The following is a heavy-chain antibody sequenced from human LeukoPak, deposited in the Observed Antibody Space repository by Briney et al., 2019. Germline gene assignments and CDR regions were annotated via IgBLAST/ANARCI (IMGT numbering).Heavy chain of an antibody. CDR1: GFTFGDYT. V-gene: IGHV3-33*01. CDR3: ARDLKVKDWSTWFDR. CDR2: NYFAGSFK. Sequence: GGSLRLSCAASGFTFGDYTMYWVRQAPGKGLEWVAVNYFAGSFKYYADSVKGRFTVSRDDSESTLHLQMNSLRPEDTAVYYCARDLKVKDWSTWFDRWGQGTLVTVSS. D-gene: IGHD3/OR15-3a*01. J-gene: IGHJ5*02.